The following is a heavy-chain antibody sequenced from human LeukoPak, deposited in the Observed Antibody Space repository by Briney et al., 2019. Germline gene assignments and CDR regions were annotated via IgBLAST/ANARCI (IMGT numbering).Heavy chain of an antibody. Sequence: ASVKVSCKASGYTFTSYGISWVRQAPGQGLEWVGWISAYNGNTNYAQKLQGRVTMTTDTSTSTAYMELRSLRSDDAAVYYCAGASYSSGWNPLDYWGQGTLVTVSS. J-gene: IGHJ4*02. D-gene: IGHD6-19*01. CDR1: GYTFTSYG. CDR2: ISAYNGNT. CDR3: AGASYSSGWNPLDY. V-gene: IGHV1-18*01.